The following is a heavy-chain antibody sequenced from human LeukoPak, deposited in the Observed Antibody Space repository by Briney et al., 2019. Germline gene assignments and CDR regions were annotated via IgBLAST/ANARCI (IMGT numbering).Heavy chain of an antibody. CDR3: ARGDRDYYDSSGYYTPNDY. J-gene: IGHJ4*01. V-gene: IGHV3-7*01. Sequence: GGSLRLSCAASGFTFSSYWMSWVRQAPGKGLEWVANIKQDGSEKYYVDSVKGRFTISRDNAKNSLYLQMNSLRAEDTAVYYCARGDRDYYDSSGYYTPNDYWGHGTLVTVSS. CDR2: IKQDGSEK. D-gene: IGHD3-22*01. CDR1: GFTFSSYW.